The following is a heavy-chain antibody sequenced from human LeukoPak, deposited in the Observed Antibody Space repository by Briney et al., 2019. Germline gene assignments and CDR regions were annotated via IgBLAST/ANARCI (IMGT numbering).Heavy chain of an antibody. V-gene: IGHV1-46*01. D-gene: IGHD3-3*01. J-gene: IGHJ2*01. CDR3: ARGDFWSGFRNWYFDL. Sequence: ASVKVSCKASGYTFTSYYMHWVRQAPGQGLEWMGIINPSGGSTSYAQKFQGRVTMTRDMSTSTVYMELSSLRSEDTAVYYCARGDFWSGFRNWYFDLWGRGTLVTVSS. CDR1: GYTFTSYY. CDR2: INPSGGST.